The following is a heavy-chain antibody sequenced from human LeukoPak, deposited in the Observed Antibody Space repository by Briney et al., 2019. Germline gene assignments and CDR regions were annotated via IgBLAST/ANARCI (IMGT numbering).Heavy chain of an antibody. Sequence: SETLSLTCTVSGGSISSYYWSWIRQPPGKGLEWIGYIYYSGSTNYNPSLKSRVTISVDTSKNQFSLKLSSVTAADTAVYYCARETLDWFDPWGQGTLVTVSS. V-gene: IGHV4-59*01. CDR2: IYYSGST. J-gene: IGHJ5*02. CDR1: GGSISSYY. CDR3: ARETLDWFDP.